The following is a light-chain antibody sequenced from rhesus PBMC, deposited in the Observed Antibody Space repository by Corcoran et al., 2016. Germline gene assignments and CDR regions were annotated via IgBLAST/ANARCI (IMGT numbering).Light chain of an antibody. Sequence: QSAPTQPPSVSGSPGQSVTISCTGTSSDVGGYNYVSWYQQHPGKAPKLMISEVSKRPSGVSDRFSGSKSGNTASLTISGLQAEDEADYYCCSYTTSGTYIFGAGTRLTVL. CDR1: SSDVGGYNY. CDR2: EVS. V-gene: IGLV2S7*01. J-gene: IGLJ1*01. CDR3: CSYTTSGTYI.